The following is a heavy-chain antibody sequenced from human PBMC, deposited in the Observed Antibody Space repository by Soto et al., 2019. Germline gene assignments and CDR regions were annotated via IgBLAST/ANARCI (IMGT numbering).Heavy chain of an antibody. V-gene: IGHV1-2*06. Sequence: QVQLVQSGAEVKKPGASVRVSCKASGYRFTTFYIHWVRQAPGQGLEWMGRMNVDTGGTNYAQKFQGRVTMTRDTSIITAYLEVTNVKSADTAIYYCARDGNFVLRGYSVGFDFWGQGTRVTVSS. CDR2: MNVDTGGT. CDR1: GYRFTTFY. CDR3: ARDGNFVLRGYSVGFDF. J-gene: IGHJ4*02. D-gene: IGHD5-12*01.